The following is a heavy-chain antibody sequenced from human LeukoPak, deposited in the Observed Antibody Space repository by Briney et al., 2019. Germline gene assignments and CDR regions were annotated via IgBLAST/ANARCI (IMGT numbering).Heavy chain of an antibody. V-gene: IGHV4-34*01. CDR3: ARSGTTMVRGVMSFDY. CDR2: INHSGST. CDR1: GGSFSGYY. J-gene: IGHJ4*02. Sequence: PSETLSLTCAVYGGSFSGYYWSWIRQPPGKGLEWIGEINHSGSTNYNPSLKSRVTIPVDTSKNQFSLKLSSVTAADTAVYYCARSGTTMVRGVMSFDYWGQGTLVTVSS. D-gene: IGHD3-10*01.